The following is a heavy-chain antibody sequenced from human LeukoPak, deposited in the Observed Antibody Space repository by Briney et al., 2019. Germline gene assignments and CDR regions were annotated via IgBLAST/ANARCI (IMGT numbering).Heavy chain of an antibody. CDR2: IYTSGST. V-gene: IGHV4-61*02. J-gene: IGHJ4*02. CDR1: VGSISSGSYY. Sequence: PSVPLSLTCTVDVGSISSGSYYSSWIWPPAGKSLEWIGRIYTSGSTNYNPSLKSRVTISVDTSKNQFSLKLSSVTAADTAVYYCARAYPNSSGYSYDYWGQGTLVTVSS. CDR3: ARAYPNSSGYSYDY. D-gene: IGHD3-22*01.